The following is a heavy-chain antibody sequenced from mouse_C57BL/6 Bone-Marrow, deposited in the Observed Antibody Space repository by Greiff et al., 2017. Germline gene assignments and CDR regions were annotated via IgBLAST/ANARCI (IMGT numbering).Heavy chain of an antibody. CDR1: GSAFTNYL. D-gene: IGHD4-1*01. V-gene: IGHV1-54*01. CDR3: ARYVGRAMDY. J-gene: IGHJ4*01. Sequence: VQLQQSGAELVRPGTSVKVSCKASGSAFTNYLIEWVKQRPGQGLEWIGVINPGSGGTNYNEKFKGKATLTADKSSSTAYMQLSSLTSEDSAVYFCARYVGRAMDYWGQGTAVTGSS. CDR2: INPGSGGT.